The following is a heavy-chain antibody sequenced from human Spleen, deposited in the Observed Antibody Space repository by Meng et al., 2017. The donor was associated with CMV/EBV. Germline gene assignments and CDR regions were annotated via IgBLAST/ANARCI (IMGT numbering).Heavy chain of an antibody. CDR1: GYTFTGYY. J-gene: IGHJ5*02. CDR3: ARAGIVGASFGP. CDR2: INPNSGGT. D-gene: IGHD1-26*01. V-gene: IGHV1-2*02. Sequence: CKASGYTFTGYYMHWVRQAPGQGLEWMGWINPNSGGTNYAQKFQGRVTMTRDTSISTAYMELSRLRSDDTAVYYCARAGIVGASFGPWGQGTLVTVSS.